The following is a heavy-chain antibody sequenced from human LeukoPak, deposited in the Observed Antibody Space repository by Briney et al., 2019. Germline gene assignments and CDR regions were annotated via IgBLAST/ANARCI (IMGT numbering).Heavy chain of an antibody. J-gene: IGHJ4*02. V-gene: IGHV3-48*01. CDR1: GFTFSTYS. CDR3: APYCSSPTCYEVYIDS. Sequence: PGGSLRLSCAASGFTFSTYSMNWVRQAPGKGLEWISYISSSGSTMYYADSVKGRFTISRDNAKNSLYLQVYSLRVEDTAVYYCAPYCSSPTCYEVYIDSWGQGTLVTVSS. D-gene: IGHD2-2*01. CDR2: ISSSGSTM.